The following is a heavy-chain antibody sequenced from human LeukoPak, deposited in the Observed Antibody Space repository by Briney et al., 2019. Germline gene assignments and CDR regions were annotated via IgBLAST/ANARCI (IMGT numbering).Heavy chain of an antibody. V-gene: IGHV3-11*01. D-gene: IGHD2-21*01. CDR1: GCTFSDYY. J-gene: IGHJ4*02. CDR3: VREAKMTNIL. Sequence: KPGGSLRLSCAASGCTFSDYYMTWIRQASGKGLEWVSHTSRSSGTIYYADSVQGRFTVSRDNGKKSLYLQMSYLRAEDTAVYYCVREAKMTNILWGQGTLVTVSS. CDR2: TSRSSGTI.